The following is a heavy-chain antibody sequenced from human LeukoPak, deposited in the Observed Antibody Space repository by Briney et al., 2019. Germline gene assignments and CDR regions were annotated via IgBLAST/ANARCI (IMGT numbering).Heavy chain of an antibody. CDR2: FDPEDGET. CDR1: GYTLTELS. Sequence: ASVKVSCKVSGYTLTELSMHWVRQAPGKGVERMGGFDPEDGETIYAQKFQGRVTMTEDTSTDTDYMELSSLRSEDTAVYYCATESYGSGPFDPWGQGTLVTVSS. CDR3: ATESYGSGPFDP. V-gene: IGHV1-24*01. J-gene: IGHJ5*02. D-gene: IGHD3-10*01.